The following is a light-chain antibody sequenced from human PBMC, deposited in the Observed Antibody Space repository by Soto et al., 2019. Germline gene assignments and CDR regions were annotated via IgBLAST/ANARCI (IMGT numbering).Light chain of an antibody. V-gene: IGLV2-14*01. CDR2: EVT. J-gene: IGLJ1*01. CDR1: SSDVGGYDY. Sequence: QYALTQPASVSGSPGQSITISCTGTSSDVGGYDYVSWYQQHPGKAPKLMIFEVTNRPSGVSNRFSGSKSGNTASLTISGLRAEDEADYYCSSFRSTSTLPYVFGTGTKLTVL. CDR3: SSFRSTSTLPYV.